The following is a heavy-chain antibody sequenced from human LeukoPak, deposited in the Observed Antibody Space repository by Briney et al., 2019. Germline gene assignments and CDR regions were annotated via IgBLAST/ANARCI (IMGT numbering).Heavy chain of an antibody. CDR2: IYYSGST. D-gene: IGHD6-13*01. J-gene: IGHJ4*02. CDR1: GGSISSYY. Sequence: PSETLSLTCTVSGGSISSYYWSWIRQPPGKRLEWIGYIYYSGSTNYNPSLKSRVTISVDTSKNQFSLKLSSVTAADTAVYFCARRSIAAAATLDYWGQGILVTVSS. CDR3: ARRSIAAAATLDY. V-gene: IGHV4-59*08.